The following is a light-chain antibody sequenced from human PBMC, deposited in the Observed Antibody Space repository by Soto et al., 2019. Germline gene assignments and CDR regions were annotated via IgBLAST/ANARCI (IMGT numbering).Light chain of an antibody. CDR3: SSYPSSSTPVV. CDR2: DVS. CDR1: SSDVGGYNY. V-gene: IGLV2-14*01. J-gene: IGLJ2*01. Sequence: QSALTQPASVSGSPGQSITISCTGTSSDVGGYNYVSWYQQHPGKAPKLMIYDVSNRPSGVSNRFSGSKSGNTASLTISGLQAEDEDDYYCSSYPSSSTPVVFGGGTKVTVL.